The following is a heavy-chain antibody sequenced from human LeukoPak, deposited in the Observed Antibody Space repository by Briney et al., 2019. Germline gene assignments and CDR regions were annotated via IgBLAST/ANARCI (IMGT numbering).Heavy chain of an antibody. J-gene: IGHJ2*01. V-gene: IGHV2-26*01. Sequence: SGPVLVKPTEALTLTCTVSGFSLSTPRMGVSSIRQPPGKALGGVVHIFSNDEKSYNTSRKGRVALSRDTSKGQVVLTITSMDPVATGTYYCARIHSYYYDASGSYFASYFDFWGRGTLVSVSS. CDR3: ARIHSYYYDASGSYFASYFDF. D-gene: IGHD3-22*01. CDR2: IFSNDEK. CDR1: GFSLSTPRMG.